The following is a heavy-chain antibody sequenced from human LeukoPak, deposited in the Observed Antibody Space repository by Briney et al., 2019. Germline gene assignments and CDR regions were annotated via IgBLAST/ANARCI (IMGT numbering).Heavy chain of an antibody. J-gene: IGHJ4*02. CDR1: GFSFTSYW. CDR2: VDHDGSGT. D-gene: IGHD4-17*01. CDR3: ATDLG. Sequence: GGSLTLPWAASGFSFTSYWMHWVRQPPGKGLVWVARVDHDGSGTAYADSVTGRFTITRDNVKNTVYLQMNSLRAEDTAVYYCATDLGWGQGTLVTVSS. V-gene: IGHV3-74*01.